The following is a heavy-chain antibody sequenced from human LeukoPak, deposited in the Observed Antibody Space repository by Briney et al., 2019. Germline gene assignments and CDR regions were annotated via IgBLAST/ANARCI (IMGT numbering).Heavy chain of an antibody. D-gene: IGHD2-15*01. CDR2: ISPGGATI. CDR3: ARLRWSDAFDI. CDR1: GFTFSSYA. J-gene: IGHJ3*02. V-gene: IGHV3-48*04. Sequence: SGGSLRLSCAASGFTFSSYAMYWVRQAPGKGLEWVSYISPGGATIYFADSVKGRFTISRDNAKNSLYLQMNSLRAEDTAVYYCARLRWSDAFDIWGQGTMVTVSS.